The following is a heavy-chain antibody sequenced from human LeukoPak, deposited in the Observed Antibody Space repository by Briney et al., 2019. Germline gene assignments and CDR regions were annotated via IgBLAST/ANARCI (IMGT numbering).Heavy chain of an antibody. CDR3: ARDDYYGDYAVDY. V-gene: IGHV3-23*01. Sequence: PGGSLRLSCAASGFTFSSYAMSWVRQAPGKGLEWVSAISGSGGSTYYADSVKGRFTISRDNSNNTLYLQMNSLRAEDTAVYYCARDDYYGDYAVDYWGQGTLVTVSS. D-gene: IGHD4-17*01. CDR1: GFTFSSYA. J-gene: IGHJ4*02. CDR2: ISGSGGST.